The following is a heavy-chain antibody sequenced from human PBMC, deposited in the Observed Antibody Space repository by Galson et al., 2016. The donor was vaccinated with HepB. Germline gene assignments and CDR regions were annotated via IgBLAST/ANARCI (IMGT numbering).Heavy chain of an antibody. Sequence: QSGAEVKKPGDSLRISCKGSGDSFTSYWITWVRQMPGKGLEWMGRIDPSDSHTNYSPSFQVHVTISVDKSISTAYLQWSSLKASDSAMYYCARTIVGTTWDYYYYYMDVWGKGTTVTVSS. J-gene: IGHJ6*03. D-gene: IGHD1-26*01. V-gene: IGHV5-10-1*01. CDR3: ARTIVGTTWDYYYYYMDV. CDR1: GDSFTSYW. CDR2: IDPSDSHT.